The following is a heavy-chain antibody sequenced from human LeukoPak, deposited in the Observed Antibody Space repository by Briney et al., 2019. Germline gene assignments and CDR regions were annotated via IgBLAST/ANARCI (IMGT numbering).Heavy chain of an antibody. V-gene: IGHV4-39*01. Sequence: SETLSLTCTVSGGSILSTSFSWGWIRQSPGKGLEWIGALSYTGSAYYNPSHKSHVTISVDTSKNQVSLTMSPVTAADTAVYFCFYMDVWGTGTTVIVSS. CDR2: LSYTGSA. CDR3: FYMDV. J-gene: IGHJ6*03. CDR1: GGSILSTSFS.